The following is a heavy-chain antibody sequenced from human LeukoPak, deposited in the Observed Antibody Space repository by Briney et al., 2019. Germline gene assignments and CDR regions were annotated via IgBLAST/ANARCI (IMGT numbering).Heavy chain of an antibody. CDR1: GYTFIGYY. CDR2: INPNSGGT. J-gene: IGHJ4*02. V-gene: IGHV1-2*02. Sequence: ASVKVSCKASGYTFIGYYMHWVRQAPGQGLEWMGWINPNSGGTNYAQKFQGRVTMTRDTSISTAYMELSRLRSDDTAVYYCARDNDSSGFIDYWGQGTLVTVSS. CDR3: ARDNDSSGFIDY. D-gene: IGHD3-22*01.